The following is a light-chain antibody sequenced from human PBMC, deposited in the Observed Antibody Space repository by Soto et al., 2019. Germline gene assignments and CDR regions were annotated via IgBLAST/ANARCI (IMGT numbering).Light chain of an antibody. CDR3: HQRSDWLSGA. Sequence: EIVLTQSPATLSFSPGERATLSCRASHSVGSFLAWYQQKPGQAPRLLISDATHRASGIPARFSGSGSGTDFTLTISSLEPEDFAVYFCHQRSDWLSGAFGQGTRVEVK. V-gene: IGKV3-11*01. CDR2: DAT. CDR1: HSVGSF. J-gene: IGKJ1*01.